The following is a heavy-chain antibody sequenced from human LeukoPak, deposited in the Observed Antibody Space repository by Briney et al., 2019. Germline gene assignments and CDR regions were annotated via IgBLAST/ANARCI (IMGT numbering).Heavy chain of an antibody. D-gene: IGHD1-26*01. CDR3: ARVGVGVTKSFDC. CDR1: GYSISSGYY. V-gene: IGHV4-38-2*01. J-gene: IGHJ4*02. Sequence: SETLSLTCAVSGYSISSGYYWGWIRQPPGKGLEWIGSIYHSGSTYYNSSLKSRATISVDRSKNQFSLKLSSVTAADTAVYYCARVGVGVTKSFDCWGQGTLVTVSS. CDR2: IYHSGST.